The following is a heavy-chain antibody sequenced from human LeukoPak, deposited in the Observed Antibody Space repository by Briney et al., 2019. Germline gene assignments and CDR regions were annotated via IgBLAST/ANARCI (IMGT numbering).Heavy chain of an antibody. CDR2: INSDGSST. V-gene: IGHV3-74*01. Sequence: GGSLRLSCAASGFTFSDYYMSWIRQAPGKGLVWVSRINSDGSSTTYADSVKGRFTISRDNAKNTLYLQINSLTVEDTAVYYCARGGFTSVTYNWLDPWGQGTLVTASS. CDR3: ARGGFTSVTYNWLDP. D-gene: IGHD2-21*02. CDR1: GFTFSDYY. J-gene: IGHJ5*02.